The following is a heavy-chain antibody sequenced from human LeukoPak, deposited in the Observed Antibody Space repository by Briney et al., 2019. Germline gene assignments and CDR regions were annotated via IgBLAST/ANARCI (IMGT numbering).Heavy chain of an antibody. CDR3: ARDRLWFGELLLDY. D-gene: IGHD3-10*01. J-gene: IGHJ4*02. CDR2: ISAYNGNT. CDR1: GYTFTSYG. V-gene: IGHV1-18*01. Sequence: ASVKVSCKASGYTFTSYGISWVRQAPGQGLEWMGWISAYNGNTNYAQKIQGRGTMTTDTSTSTAYMELRSLRSDDTAVCYCARDRLWFGELLLDYWGQGTLVTVSS.